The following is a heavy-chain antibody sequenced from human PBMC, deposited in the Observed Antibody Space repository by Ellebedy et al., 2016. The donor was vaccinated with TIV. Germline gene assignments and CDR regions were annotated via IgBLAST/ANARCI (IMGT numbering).Heavy chain of an antibody. Sequence: GGSLRLSCAASGFTFSSYSMDWVRQAPGKGLEWVSYISSSSSTIYYADSVKGRFTISRDNAKNSLYLQMNSLRDEDTAVYYCARDQQQLVLKSTDYGMDVWGQGTTVTVSS. D-gene: IGHD6-13*01. CDR3: ARDQQQLVLKSTDYGMDV. J-gene: IGHJ6*02. CDR1: GFTFSSYS. V-gene: IGHV3-48*02. CDR2: ISSSSSTI.